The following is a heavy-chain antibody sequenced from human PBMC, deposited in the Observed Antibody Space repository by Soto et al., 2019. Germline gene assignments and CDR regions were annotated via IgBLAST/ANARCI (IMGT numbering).Heavy chain of an antibody. Sequence: ASVKVSCKASAGTFSSYGISWVRQAPGQGLEWMGGIMPIFGTPNYAQKFQGRVTITTDTSTSTAYMELRSLRSDDTAVYYCARERLDYGGNPAFDYWGQGTLVTVSS. CDR2: IMPIFGTP. D-gene: IGHD4-17*01. CDR1: AGTFSSYG. J-gene: IGHJ4*02. CDR3: ARERLDYGGNPAFDY. V-gene: IGHV1-69*05.